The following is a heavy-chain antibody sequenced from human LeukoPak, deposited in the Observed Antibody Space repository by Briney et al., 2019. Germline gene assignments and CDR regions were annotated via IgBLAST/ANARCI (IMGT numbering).Heavy chain of an antibody. CDR2: IYSGGST. V-gene: IGHV3-66*02. CDR1: GFTVRSNY. D-gene: IGHD3-3*01. Sequence: GGFLRLSCAASGFTVRSNYMSWVRQAPGKGLEWVSVIYSGGSTYYADSVKGRFTISRDNSKNTLYLQMNSLRAEDTAVYYCARDGFWSGYYDYWGQGTLVTVSS. J-gene: IGHJ4*02. CDR3: ARDGFWSGYYDY.